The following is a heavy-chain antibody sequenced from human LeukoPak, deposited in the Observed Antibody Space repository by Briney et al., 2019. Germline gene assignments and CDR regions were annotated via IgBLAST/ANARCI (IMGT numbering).Heavy chain of an antibody. CDR3: ARDRVEWLSLEHYYYYMDV. Sequence: PGGSLRLSCAASEFTFSNYYMSWIRQAPGKGLEWVSYISYSGDTIYYADSVKGRFTVSRDNAKNSLYLQMNSLRAEDTAVYYCARDRVEWLSLEHYYYYMDVWGKGTTVTVSS. J-gene: IGHJ6*03. CDR2: ISYSGDTI. V-gene: IGHV3-11*04. D-gene: IGHD3-3*01. CDR1: EFTFSNYY.